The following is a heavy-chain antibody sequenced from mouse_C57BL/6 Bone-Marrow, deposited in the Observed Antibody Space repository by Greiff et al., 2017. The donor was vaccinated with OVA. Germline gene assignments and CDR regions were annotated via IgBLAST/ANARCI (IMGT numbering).Heavy chain of an antibody. V-gene: IGHV1-76*01. D-gene: IGHD1-1*01. CDR1: GYTFTDYY. J-gene: IGHJ2*01. CDR2: IYPGSGNT. CDR3: ARRYSLDY. Sequence: VMLVESGAELVRPGASVKLSCKASGYTFTDYYINWVKQRPGQGLEWIARIYPGSGNTYYNEKFKGKATLTAEKSSSTAYMQLSSLTSEDSAVYFCARRYSLDYWGQGTTLTVSS.